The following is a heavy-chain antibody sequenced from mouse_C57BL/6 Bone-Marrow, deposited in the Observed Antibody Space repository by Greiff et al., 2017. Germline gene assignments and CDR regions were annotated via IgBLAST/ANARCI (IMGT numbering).Heavy chain of an antibody. V-gene: IGHV1-69*01. CDR1: GYTFTSYW. CDR3: AREADGYLYWDCEV. J-gene: IGHJ1*03. D-gene: IGHD2-3*01. Sequence: VQLQQPGAELVMPGASVKLSCKASGYTFTSYWMHWVKQRPGQGLEWIGEIDPSDSYTNYNQKFKGKSTLTVDKSSSTDYMQLSSLTSEDSAVYYCAREADGYLYWDCEVWGTGTTVTVSS. CDR2: IDPSDSYT.